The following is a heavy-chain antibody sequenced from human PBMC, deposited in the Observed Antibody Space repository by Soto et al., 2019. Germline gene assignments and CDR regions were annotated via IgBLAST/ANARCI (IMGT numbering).Heavy chain of an antibody. CDR2: INSDGSST. CDR1: GFTFSSYW. J-gene: IGHJ6*02. Sequence: GGSLRLSCAASGFTFSSYWMHWVRQAPGKGLVWVSRINSDGSSTSYADSVKGRFTISRDNAKNTLYLQMNSLRAEDTAVYYCARDSDSATIFGVGTQVDYYYYGMDVWGQGTTVTVSS. D-gene: IGHD3-3*01. CDR3: ARDSDSATIFGVGTQVDYYYYGMDV. V-gene: IGHV3-74*01.